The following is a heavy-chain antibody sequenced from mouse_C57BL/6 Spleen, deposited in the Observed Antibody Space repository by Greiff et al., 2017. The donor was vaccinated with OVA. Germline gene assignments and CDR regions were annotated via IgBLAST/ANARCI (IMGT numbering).Heavy chain of an antibody. D-gene: IGHD2-3*01. CDR1: GYSFTDYN. V-gene: IGHV1-39*01. CDR2: INPNYGTT. Sequence: EVQLQQPGPELVKPGASVKISCKASGYSFTDYNMNWVKQSHGQSLEWIGAINPNYGTTSYNQKFKGKATLTVDQSFSTSYMQLSSLSSEDSAVYYSARDGYYEGMDYWGQGTSVTVSS. CDR3: ARDGYYEGMDY. J-gene: IGHJ4*01.